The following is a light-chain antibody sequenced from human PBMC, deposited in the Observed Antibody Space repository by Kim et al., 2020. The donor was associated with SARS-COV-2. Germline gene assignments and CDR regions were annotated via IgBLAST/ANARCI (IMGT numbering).Light chain of an antibody. Sequence: EIVLTQSPATLSLSPGERATLSCRASQSVSNYLAWYQQKPGQAPRLLIYDASNRATGIPARFSGSGSGTEFTLTISSLQSEDFAVYYCQQYNNWPPYTFGQGTKLEIK. CDR3: QQYNNWPPYT. V-gene: IGKV3-11*01. CDR1: QSVSNY. J-gene: IGKJ2*01. CDR2: DAS.